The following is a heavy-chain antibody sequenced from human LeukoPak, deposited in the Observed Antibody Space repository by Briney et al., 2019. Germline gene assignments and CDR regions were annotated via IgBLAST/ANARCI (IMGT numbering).Heavy chain of an antibody. V-gene: IGHV3-48*01. Sequence: PGGSLRLSCAASGFTFSSYSMNWVRQAPGKGLEWVSYISSSSTIYYADSVKGRFTISRDNAKNSLYLQMNSLRAEDTAVYYCARDSDVLRFLGWLPLGSDYRGQGTLVTVSS. CDR3: ARDSDVLRFLGWLPLGSDY. CDR1: GFTFSSYS. J-gene: IGHJ4*02. CDR2: ISSSSTI. D-gene: IGHD3-3*01.